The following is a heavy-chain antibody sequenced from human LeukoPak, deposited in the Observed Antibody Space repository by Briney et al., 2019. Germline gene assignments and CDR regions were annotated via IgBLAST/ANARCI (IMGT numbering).Heavy chain of an antibody. CDR1: GYTFTSYA. Sequence: ASVKVSCKASGYTFTSYAMHWVRQAPGQRLEWMGWINAGNGNTKYSQKFQGRVTITRDTSASTAYMELSSLRSEDTAVYYCARSLSGWRHEYFQHWGQGTLVTVPS. J-gene: IGHJ1*01. CDR2: INAGNGNT. D-gene: IGHD6-19*01. V-gene: IGHV1-3*01. CDR3: ARSLSGWRHEYFQH.